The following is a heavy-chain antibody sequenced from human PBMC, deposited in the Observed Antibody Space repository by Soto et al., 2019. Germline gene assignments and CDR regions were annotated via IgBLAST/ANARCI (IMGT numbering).Heavy chain of an antibody. Sequence: HPGGSLRLSCAACGFTFSTYAMNWVRQAPGKGLEWVSAISGSGGDAFYADSVKGRFTISRDNSIGTLYLQMSRLRTEDTAIYYCARPRGYGVFDAYDIWGQGAMVTVSS. CDR3: ARPRGYGVFDAYDI. J-gene: IGHJ3*02. V-gene: IGHV3-23*01. CDR1: GFTFSTYA. CDR2: ISGSGGDA. D-gene: IGHD4-17*01.